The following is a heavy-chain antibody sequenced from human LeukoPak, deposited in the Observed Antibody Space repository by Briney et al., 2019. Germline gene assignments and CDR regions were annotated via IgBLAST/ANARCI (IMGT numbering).Heavy chain of an antibody. CDR3: ARAEGVAAEFDY. D-gene: IGHD2-15*01. V-gene: IGHV4-30-4*01. J-gene: IGHJ4*02. CDR2: IYYSGST. Sequence: SQTLSLTCTVSGGSISSGDYYWSWIRQPPGKGLEWIGYIYYSGSTYYNPSLKSRVTITVDTSKNQFSLKLSSVTAADTAVYYCARAEGVAAEFDYWGQGTLVTVS. CDR1: GGSISSGDYY.